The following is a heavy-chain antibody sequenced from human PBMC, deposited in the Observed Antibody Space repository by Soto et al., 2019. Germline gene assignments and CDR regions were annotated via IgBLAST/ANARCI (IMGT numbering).Heavy chain of an antibody. CDR2: IYYSGST. Sequence: QLQLQESGPGLVKPSETLSLTCTVSGGSISSSSYYWGWIRQPPGKGLEWIGSIYYSGSTYYNPFLKSPVTISVDPPKSQFCLKLSSVTAADTAVYYCARHDSGGTAEFDYWGQGTLVTVSS. V-gene: IGHV4-39*01. CDR3: ARHDSGGTAEFDY. J-gene: IGHJ4*02. CDR1: GGSISSSSYY. D-gene: IGHD4-17*01.